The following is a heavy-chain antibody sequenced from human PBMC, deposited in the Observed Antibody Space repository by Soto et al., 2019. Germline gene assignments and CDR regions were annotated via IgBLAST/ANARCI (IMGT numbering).Heavy chain of an antibody. CDR1: GDSISSSVW. V-gene: IGHV4-4*02. Sequence: PSETLSLTCAVSGDSISSSVWWTWVRQPPGKGLEWIGEVFHTGNTYYNPSLKSRLTMSVDKSRNEFSLKMTSVTAADTAIDDGARNHPVRFDDWGKGALVTV. CDR2: VFHTGNT. CDR3: ARNHPVRFDD. J-gene: IGHJ4*02.